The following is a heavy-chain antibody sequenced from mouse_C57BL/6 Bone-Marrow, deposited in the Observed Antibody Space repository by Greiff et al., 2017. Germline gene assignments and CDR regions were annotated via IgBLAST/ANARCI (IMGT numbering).Heavy chain of an antibody. Sequence: QVQLQQSGPELVKPGASVKISCKASGYAFSSSWMNWVKQRPGKGLEWIGRIYPGDGDTNYNGKFKGKATLTAEKSSSTAYMQLSNLTCEDSAVYFCESGTTVVAHWYFDVWGTGTTVTVAS. V-gene: IGHV1-82*01. CDR2: IYPGDGDT. J-gene: IGHJ1*03. CDR3: ESGTTVVAHWYFDV. CDR1: GYAFSSSW. D-gene: IGHD1-1*01.